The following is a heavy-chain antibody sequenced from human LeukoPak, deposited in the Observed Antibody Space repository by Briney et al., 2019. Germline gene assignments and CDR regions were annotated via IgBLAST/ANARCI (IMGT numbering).Heavy chain of an antibody. CDR2: VKQDGSEK. V-gene: IGHV3-7*01. Sequence: PGGSLRLSCAASGFTFSDYWMSWVRQAPGKGLEWVANVKQDGSEKIYVDSVKGRFTISRDNAKNSLYLQMNSLRVEDTAVYYCARPTTVGSLFDYWGQGTLVTVSS. CDR3: ARPTTVGSLFDY. J-gene: IGHJ4*02. CDR1: GFTFSDYW. D-gene: IGHD4-17*01.